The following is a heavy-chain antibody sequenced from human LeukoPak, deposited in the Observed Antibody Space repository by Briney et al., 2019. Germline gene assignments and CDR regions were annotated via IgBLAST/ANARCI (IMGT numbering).Heavy chain of an antibody. J-gene: IGHJ4*02. CDR3: TTGLWYYDSSGYYLVDY. CDR1: EFTFSNAW. Sequence: GGSLRLSCTASEFTFSNAWMSWVRQAPGKGLEWVGRIKSKTDGETTDYAAPVKGRFTISRDDSKNTLYLQMNSLKTEDTAVYYYTTGLWYYDSSGYYLVDYWGQGTLVTVSS. CDR2: IKSKTDGETT. D-gene: IGHD3-22*01. V-gene: IGHV3-15*01.